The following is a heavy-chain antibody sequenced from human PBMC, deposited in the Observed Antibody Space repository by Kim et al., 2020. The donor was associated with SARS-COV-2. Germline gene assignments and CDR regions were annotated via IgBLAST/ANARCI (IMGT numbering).Heavy chain of an antibody. Sequence: SVKVSCKASGGTFSSYAISWVRQAPGQGLEWIGRIIPILGIANYAQKFQGRVTITADKSTSTAYMELSSLRSEDTAVYYCARVGRVRYFDWPEPDYWGQGTLVTVSS. D-gene: IGHD3-9*01. CDR2: IIPILGIA. CDR3: ARVGRVRYFDWPEPDY. J-gene: IGHJ4*02. CDR1: GGTFSSYA. V-gene: IGHV1-69*04.